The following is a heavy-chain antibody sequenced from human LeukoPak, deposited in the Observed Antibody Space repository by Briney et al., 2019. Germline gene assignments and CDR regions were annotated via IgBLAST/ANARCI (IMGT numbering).Heavy chain of an antibody. CDR3: AREASDTAMATYYFDY. CDR1: GGSISTYY. CDR2: IYISRRT. V-gene: IGHV4-4*07. D-gene: IGHD5-18*01. Sequence: SETLSLTCTVSGGSISTYYWSWIRQPAGKGLEWIGRIYISRRTNYNPSLQSRVTMSVDTSRNQFSLKLRSVTAADTAVYYCAREASDTAMATYYFDYWGQGTLVTVSS. J-gene: IGHJ4*02.